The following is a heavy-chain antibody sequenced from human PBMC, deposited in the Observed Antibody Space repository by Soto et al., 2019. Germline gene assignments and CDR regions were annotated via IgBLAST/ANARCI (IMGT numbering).Heavy chain of an antibody. J-gene: IGHJ5*02. V-gene: IGHV1-69*12. CDR3: ASSLRFLEWSGWFDP. CDR1: AGTFSSYA. Sequence: QVQLVQSGAEVKKPGSSVKVSCKASAGTFSSYAISWVRQAPGQGLEWMGGIIPIFGTANYAQKFQGRVTITADESTSTAYRELSSLRSEDTAVYYCASSLRFLEWSGWFDPWGQGTLVTVSS. D-gene: IGHD3-3*01. CDR2: IIPIFGTA.